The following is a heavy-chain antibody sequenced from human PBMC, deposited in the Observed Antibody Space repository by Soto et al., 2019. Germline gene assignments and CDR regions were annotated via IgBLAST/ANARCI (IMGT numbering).Heavy chain of an antibody. D-gene: IGHD5-18*01. Sequence: GGSLRLACAAAGFTFSSYGMHWVRQAPGKGLEWVAVISYDGSNKYYADSVKGRFTISRDNSKNPLYLQMNSLRAEDTAVYYCATNGPRQLWLRLPYYFYYWGQGTLVTVS. J-gene: IGHJ4*02. CDR3: ATNGPRQLWLRLPYYFYY. V-gene: IGHV3-30*03. CDR2: ISYDGSNK. CDR1: GFTFSSYG.